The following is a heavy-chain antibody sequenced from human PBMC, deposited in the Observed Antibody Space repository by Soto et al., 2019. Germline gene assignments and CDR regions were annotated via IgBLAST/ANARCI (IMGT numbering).Heavy chain of an antibody. CDR1: GGSISIYY. Sequence: PSETLSLTCTVSGGSISIYYWSWIRQPAGKGLEWIGRIYASGVTNYNPSLKSRITMSVDTSRNHFSLRLTSVTAADTAVYYCARMRSNLFDPWGQGTLVTVSS. J-gene: IGHJ5*02. CDR3: ARMRSNLFDP. V-gene: IGHV4-4*07. D-gene: IGHD1-26*01. CDR2: IYASGVT.